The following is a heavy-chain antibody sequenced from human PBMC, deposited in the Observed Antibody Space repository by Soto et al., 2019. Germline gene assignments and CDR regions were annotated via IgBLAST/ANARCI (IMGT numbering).Heavy chain of an antibody. CDR3: AKVTFSGDYYYSYGLDV. CDR1: GFTFIAYG. D-gene: IGHD1-26*01. CDR2: ISYDGSNK. Sequence: GGSLRLSCAASGFTFIAYGMHWVRQAPGKGLEWVAVISYDGSNKYYADSVKGRFTISGDNSKNTLYLQMNSLRAEDTAVYFCAKVTFSGDYYYSYGLDVWGQGTTVTVSS. V-gene: IGHV3-30*18. J-gene: IGHJ6*02.